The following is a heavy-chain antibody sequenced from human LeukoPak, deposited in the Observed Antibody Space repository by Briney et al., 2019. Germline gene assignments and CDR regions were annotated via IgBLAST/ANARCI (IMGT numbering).Heavy chain of an antibody. CDR3: AKDGGQACGELPHY. J-gene: IGHJ4*02. CDR1: GFTFSSYG. D-gene: IGHD3-10*01. V-gene: IGHV3-30*18. CDR2: ISYDGSNK. Sequence: PGGSLRLSCAASGFTFSSYGMHWVRQAPGKGLEWVAVISYDGSNKYYADSVKGRFTISRDNSKYTLYLQMNSLRAEDTAVYYCAKDGGQACGELPHYCGQGTLVIVSS.